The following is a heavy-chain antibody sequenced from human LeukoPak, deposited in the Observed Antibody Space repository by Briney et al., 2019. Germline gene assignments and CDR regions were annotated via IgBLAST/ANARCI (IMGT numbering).Heavy chain of an antibody. CDR2: IYYSGST. Sequence: SQNLSLTCTVSGGSISSGGYYWNWIRQHPGKGLEWIGYIYYSGSTYYNPSLKSRVTISVDTSKNQFSLKLSSVTAADTAVYYCARRERSGYSYGYRYYYYYGMDVWGQGTTVTVSS. V-gene: IGHV4-31*03. D-gene: IGHD5-18*01. J-gene: IGHJ6*02. CDR3: ARRERSGYSYGYRYYYYYGMDV. CDR1: GGSISSGGYY.